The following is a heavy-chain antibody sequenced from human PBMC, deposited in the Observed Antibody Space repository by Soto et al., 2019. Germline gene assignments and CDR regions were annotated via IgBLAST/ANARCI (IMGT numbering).Heavy chain of an antibody. CDR1: GYTFTNYD. Sequence: ASVKVSCKASGYTFTNYDIHWVRQATGQGLEWMGWINPNSGNIGYAEKFQGRVIMTRNTSISTDYMEVSSMRSEDTAVYYCARGRGSLHDAFDIWGQGTMVTVSS. D-gene: IGHD1-26*01. CDR3: ARGRGSLHDAFDI. J-gene: IGHJ3*02. CDR2: INPNSGNI. V-gene: IGHV1-8*01.